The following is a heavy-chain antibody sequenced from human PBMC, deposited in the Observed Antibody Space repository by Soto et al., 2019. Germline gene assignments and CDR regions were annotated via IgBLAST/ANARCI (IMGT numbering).Heavy chain of an antibody. J-gene: IGHJ4*02. Sequence: PVGSLRLSCAASGCTFSSYAMHCVRQAPGKGLEWVAVISTDGRDKYHADSVKGRFTISRDNSKNTLFLQMNSLRPEDTAVYYCAKDHDLAAAGYYFDYCGQGTLVTVSS. CDR3: AKDHDLAAAGYYFDY. CDR1: GCTFSSYA. V-gene: IGHV3-30*01. CDR2: ISTDGRDK. D-gene: IGHD6-13*01.